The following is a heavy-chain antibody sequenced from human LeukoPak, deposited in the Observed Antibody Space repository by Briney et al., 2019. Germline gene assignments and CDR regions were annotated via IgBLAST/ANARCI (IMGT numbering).Heavy chain of an antibody. Sequence: AAVKVCCKAAGYIFTCFGCSWLRQAPGQGLEWMGWVGAYNEYTNYAQKDEGRDSMTTDTSTSKANIELRSLTYNHKAAYYCARDSYRGYHSSGYYLRVNYHYYMDVWRKATTVTVSS. V-gene: IGHV1-18*01. CDR1: GYIFTCFG. D-gene: IGHD3-22*01. J-gene: IGHJ6*03. CDR2: VGAYNEYT. CDR3: ARDSYRGYHSSGYYLRVNYHYYMDV.